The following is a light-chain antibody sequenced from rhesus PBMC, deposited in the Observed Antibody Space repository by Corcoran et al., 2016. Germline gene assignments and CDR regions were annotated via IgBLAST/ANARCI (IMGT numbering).Light chain of an antibody. J-gene: IGKJ4*01. CDR2: KAS. CDR3: LRCFSRPLT. V-gene: IGKV1-22*01. CDR1: QSISSW. Sequence: DIQMTQSPSSLSASAGDTVTITCRAGQSISSWLDWYQQKPGKAPKLLIYKASRLLSGVPSRFSGSGSGTDFTLTNSSLEPEDFTTYYCLRCFSRPLTFAGGTRVEVK.